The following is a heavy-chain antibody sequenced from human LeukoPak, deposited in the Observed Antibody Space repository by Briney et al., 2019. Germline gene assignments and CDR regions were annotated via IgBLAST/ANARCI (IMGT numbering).Heavy chain of an antibody. V-gene: IGHV3-15*01. CDR1: GFTFSNAW. J-gene: IGHJ3*01. CDR3: TTASVTMVRGVINPDAFDV. CDR2: IMSKTDGGTT. Sequence: GGSLRLSCAASGFTFSNAWMSWVRQAPGKGLEWVGRIMSKTDGGTTAYVAPVKGRFTISRDDSKNTLYLQMKGLETEDTAVYYCTTASVTMVRGVINPDAFDVWGLGTMVIVSS. D-gene: IGHD3-10*01.